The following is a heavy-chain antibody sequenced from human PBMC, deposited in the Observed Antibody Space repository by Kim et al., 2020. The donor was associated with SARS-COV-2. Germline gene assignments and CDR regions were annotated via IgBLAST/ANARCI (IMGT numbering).Heavy chain of an antibody. CDR2: KKGHGIEE. CDR3: AALDSVQVPGGI. CDR1: GFSFRNYW. J-gene: IGHJ4*02. V-gene: IGHV3-7*01. D-gene: IGHD3-10*01. Sequence: GGSLRLSCAASGFSFRNYWMSWVRQAPGKGREWLAMKKGHGIEEHYVDSVKGRFTMSRDNAKNSLYLQMNSLRPEDTAIYYCAALDSVQVPGGIWGQGTLVTVSS.